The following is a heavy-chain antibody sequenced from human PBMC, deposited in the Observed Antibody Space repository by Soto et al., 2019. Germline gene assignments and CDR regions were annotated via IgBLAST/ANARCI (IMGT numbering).Heavy chain of an antibody. V-gene: IGHV3-23*01. Sequence: EGTLRLSCEASGFIFSDHAMSWVRQAPGKGLERVSAISGNGIATYYADSAKGRFTISRDNSKNTLYLQMNRLRADDPAVYYCDKESRHNYNYASFSHW. J-gene: IGHJ1*01. D-gene: IGHD5-12*01. CDR1: GFIFSDHA. CDR2: ISGNGIAT. CDR3: DKESRHNYNYASFSH.